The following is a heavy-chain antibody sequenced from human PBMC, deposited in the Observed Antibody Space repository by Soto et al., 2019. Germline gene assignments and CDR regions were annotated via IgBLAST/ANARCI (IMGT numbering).Heavy chain of an antibody. D-gene: IGHD5-18*01. CDR3: ARSAYSYGYFEPPV. CDR1: GGSISSGGYY. V-gene: IGHV4-31*03. J-gene: IGHJ4*02. Sequence: SETLSLTCTVSGGSISSGGYYWSWIRQHPGKGLEWIGYIYYSGSTYYNPSLKSRVTISVDTSKNQFSLKLSSVTAADTAVYYCARSAYSYGYFEPPVWGQGTLVTVSS. CDR2: IYYSGST.